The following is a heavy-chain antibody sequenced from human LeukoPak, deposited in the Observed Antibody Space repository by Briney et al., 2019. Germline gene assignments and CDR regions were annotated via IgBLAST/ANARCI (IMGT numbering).Heavy chain of an antibody. Sequence: SQTLSLTCTVSGGSISSGGYYWSWICQPPGKGLEWIGEINHSGSTNYNPSLKSRVTISVDTSKNQFSLKLSSVTAADTAVYYCARATRGSNWFDPWGQGTLVTVSS. CDR2: INHSGST. CDR1: GGSISSGGYY. CDR3: ARATRGSNWFDP. D-gene: IGHD1-1*01. J-gene: IGHJ5*02. V-gene: IGHV4-30-2*01.